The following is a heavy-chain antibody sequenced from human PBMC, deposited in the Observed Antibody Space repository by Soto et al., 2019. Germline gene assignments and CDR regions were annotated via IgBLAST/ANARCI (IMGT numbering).Heavy chain of an antibody. V-gene: IGHV1-2*02. D-gene: IGHD1-26*01. CDR3: GRGRSGQIVVFY. CDR1: GYTFTGHY. J-gene: IGHJ4*02. CDR2: IGPASGAT. Sequence: GASVKVSCKASGYTFTGHYIHWLRQAPEQGPEWMGEIGPASGATRYAQKFQGRVTMTRDMSITTVYMELNNLSPDDTAVYYCGRGRSGQIVVFYWGQGTPVTVSS.